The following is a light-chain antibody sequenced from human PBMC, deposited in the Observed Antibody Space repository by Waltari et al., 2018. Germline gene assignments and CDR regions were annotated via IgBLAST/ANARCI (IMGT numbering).Light chain of an antibody. V-gene: IGKV3-15*01. J-gene: IGKJ1*01. CDR1: PSVSSN. CDR3: QQYNNWWT. Sequence: EIVMTQSPATLSVSPGERATLSCRASPSVSSNLAWYQHKPGQAPRLLIYGASTRDTGIPARFSGSGSGTEFTLTISSLQSEDFAVYYCQQYNNWWTFGQGTKVEIK. CDR2: GAS.